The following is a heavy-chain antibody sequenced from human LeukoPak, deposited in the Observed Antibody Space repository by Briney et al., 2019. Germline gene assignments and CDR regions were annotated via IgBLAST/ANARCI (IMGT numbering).Heavy chain of an antibody. CDR3: AREDYYNSGGYYLDY. CDR1: GYSISRGYS. J-gene: IGHJ4*02. D-gene: IGHD3-22*01. V-gene: IGHV4-38-2*02. Sequence: PSETLSLTCTVSGYSISRGYSWGWIRQPPGKGLEWIGNIYHSGSTNYSPSLKSRVTMSVDTSKNQFSLKLSSVTAADTAVYFCAREDYYNSGGYYLDYWGQGTLVTVSS. CDR2: IYHSGST.